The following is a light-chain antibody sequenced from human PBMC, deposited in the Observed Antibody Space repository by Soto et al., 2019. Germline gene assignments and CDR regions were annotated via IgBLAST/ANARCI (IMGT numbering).Light chain of an antibody. CDR2: DAS. Sequence: IQLTQSPSSLSASVGDRVTLTCRASLGISSYLALYQQKPGKAPKVLIYDASTLQSGVPSRFSGGGSGTDFTLTISSLQPEDFATYYCQQLNSYPLTFGGGTKVDIK. CDR1: LGISSY. CDR3: QQLNSYPLT. J-gene: IGKJ4*01. V-gene: IGKV1-9*01.